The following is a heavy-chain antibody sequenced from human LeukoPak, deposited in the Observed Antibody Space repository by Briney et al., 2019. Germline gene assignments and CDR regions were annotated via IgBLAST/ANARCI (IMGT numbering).Heavy chain of an antibody. V-gene: IGHV3-43*01. D-gene: IGHD6-19*01. Sequence: GGSLRLSCAASGFTFDDYTMHWVRQAPGKGLEWVSLISWDGGSTYYADSVKGRFTISRDNSKNSLYLQMNGLRTEDTALYYCAKDIGQQWPRDTTHEGFDYWGQGTLVTVSS. CDR3: AKDIGQQWPRDTTHEGFDY. CDR2: ISWDGGST. J-gene: IGHJ4*02. CDR1: GFTFDDYT.